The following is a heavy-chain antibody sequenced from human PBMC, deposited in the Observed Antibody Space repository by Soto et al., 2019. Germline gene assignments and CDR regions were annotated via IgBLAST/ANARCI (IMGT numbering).Heavy chain of an antibody. CDR3: ARDGYYESSGYRSDFDY. CDR2: ISAYNGNT. J-gene: IGHJ4*02. D-gene: IGHD3-22*01. Sequence: QVQLVQSGAEVKKPGASVKVSCKASGYTFTSYGISWVRQAPGQGLEWMGWISAYNGNTNYAQKLQGRVTMTTDTSTSTAYMELRTLRSDDTAVYYCARDGYYESSGYRSDFDYWGQGTLVTVSS. CDR1: GYTFTSYG. V-gene: IGHV1-18*01.